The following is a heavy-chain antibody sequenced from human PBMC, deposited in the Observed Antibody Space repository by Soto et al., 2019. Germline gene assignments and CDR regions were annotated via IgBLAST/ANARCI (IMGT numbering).Heavy chain of an antibody. CDR3: ARGLQQDY. CDR1: GFTFSSYS. J-gene: IGHJ4*02. Sequence: GALRLSCAASGFTFSSYSMNWVRLAPGKGLEWVSYISSTSGTIYYADSVKGRFTISRDNAKNSLYLQMNSLRDEDTAVYYCARGLQQDYWGQGTLVTVSS. CDR2: ISSTSGTI. V-gene: IGHV3-48*02. D-gene: IGHD2-21*02.